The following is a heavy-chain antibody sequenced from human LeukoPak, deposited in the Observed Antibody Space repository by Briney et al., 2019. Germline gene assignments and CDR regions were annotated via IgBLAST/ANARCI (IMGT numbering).Heavy chain of an antibody. J-gene: IGHJ5*02. D-gene: IGHD3-3*01. CDR1: GGSISSGSYY. V-gene: IGHV4-61*02. Sequence: SSQTLSLTCTVSGGSISSGSYYWSWIRQPAGKGLEWIGRIYTSGSTNYNPSLKSRVTISVDTSKNQFSLKLSSVTAADTAVYYCARDYGITIFGVVMGGDNWFDPWGQGTLITVSP. CDR3: ARDYGITIFGVVMGGDNWFDP. CDR2: IYTSGST.